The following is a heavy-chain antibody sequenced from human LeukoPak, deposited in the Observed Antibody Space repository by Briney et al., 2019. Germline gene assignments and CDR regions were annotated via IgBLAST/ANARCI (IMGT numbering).Heavy chain of an antibody. D-gene: IGHD1-1*01. V-gene: IGHV1-69*05. Sequence: VASVKVSCKASGGTFSSYAISWVRQAPGQGLEWMGGIIPIFGTANYAQKSQGRVTITTDESTSTAYMELSSLRSEDTAVYYCARYEGWNDGAFDIWGQGTMVTVSS. J-gene: IGHJ3*02. CDR2: IIPIFGTA. CDR1: GGTFSSYA. CDR3: ARYEGWNDGAFDI.